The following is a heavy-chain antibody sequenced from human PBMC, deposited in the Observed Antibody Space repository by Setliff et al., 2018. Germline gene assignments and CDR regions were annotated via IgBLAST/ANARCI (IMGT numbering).Heavy chain of an antibody. Sequence: NPSETLSLTCAVYGGSFSTYYWSWIRQPPGKGLEWIGAISHSGSTNYNQSLKSRVTMSVDTSKNQFSRNLNAVTAAETAVYYFRLAHCGTTSCQEAPDYWSQGTLVTVSS. CDR2: ISHSGST. V-gene: IGHV4-34*01. CDR1: GGSFSTYY. J-gene: IGHJ4*02. CDR3: RLAHCGTTSCQEAPDY. D-gene: IGHD2-2*01.